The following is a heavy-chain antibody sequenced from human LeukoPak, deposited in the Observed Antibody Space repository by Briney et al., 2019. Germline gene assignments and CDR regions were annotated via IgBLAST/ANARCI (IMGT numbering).Heavy chain of an antibody. V-gene: IGHV3-48*03. CDR1: GFTFSSYE. D-gene: IGHD3-22*01. Sequence: GGSLRLSCAASGFTFSSYEMNWVRQAPGKGLEWVSYISSSGSTIYYADSVKGRFTISRDNAKNSLYLQMNSLRAEDTAVYYCARGWLKGLYFDYWGQGTLVTVSS. CDR2: ISSSGSTI. J-gene: IGHJ4*02. CDR3: ARGWLKGLYFDY.